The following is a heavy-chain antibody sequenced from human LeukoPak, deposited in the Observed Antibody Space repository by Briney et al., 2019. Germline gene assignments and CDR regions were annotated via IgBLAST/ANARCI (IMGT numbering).Heavy chain of an antibody. CDR2: ISAYNGNT. Sequence: GASVKVSCKASGYTFTSYGISWVRQAPGQGLEWMGWISAYNGNTNYAEKLQGRVTMTTDTSTSTAYMELRSLRSDDTAVYYCARDRRRYYYYGMDVWGQGTTVTVSS. CDR3: ARDRRRYYYYGMDV. J-gene: IGHJ6*02. CDR1: GYTFTSYG. V-gene: IGHV1-18*01.